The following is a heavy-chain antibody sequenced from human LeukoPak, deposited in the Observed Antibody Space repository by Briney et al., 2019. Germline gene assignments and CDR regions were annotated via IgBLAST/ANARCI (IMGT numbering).Heavy chain of an antibody. CDR2: MNPNSGNT. Sequence: ASVKVSCKASGYTFTSYDINWVRQATGQGLEWMGWMNPNSGNTGYAQKFQGRVTMTRNTSISTAYMELSSLRSEDTAVYYCARGYGDYPTSYYYYGMDVWGQGTTVTVSS. CDR1: GYTFTSYD. CDR3: ARGYGDYPTSYYYYGMDV. J-gene: IGHJ6*02. D-gene: IGHD4-17*01. V-gene: IGHV1-8*01.